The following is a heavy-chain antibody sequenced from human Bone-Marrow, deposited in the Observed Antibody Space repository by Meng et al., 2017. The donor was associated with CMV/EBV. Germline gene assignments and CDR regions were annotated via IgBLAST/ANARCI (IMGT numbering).Heavy chain of an antibody. J-gene: IGHJ5*02. CDR3: AVWNYYGSGSYYGGNWFDP. Sequence: GESLKISCAASGLTFSSYSMNWVRQAPGKGLEWVSSISSSSSYIYYADSVKGRFTISRDNAKNTLYLQMNSLRAEDTAVYYGAVWNYYGSGSYYGGNWFDPWGQGTLVTVSS. V-gene: IGHV3-21*04. CDR2: ISSSSSYI. CDR1: GLTFSSYS. D-gene: IGHD3-10*01.